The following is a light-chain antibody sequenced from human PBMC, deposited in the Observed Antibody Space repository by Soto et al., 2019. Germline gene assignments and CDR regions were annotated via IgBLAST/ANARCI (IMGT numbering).Light chain of an antibody. J-gene: IGKJ1*01. V-gene: IGKV1-9*01. Sequence: IQLTQSPSSLSASVGDRVTITCRASQDIAIYLAWYQQKPGEAPKLLIYAASTLYGGVPSRFSGSGSGTDLALTITSLQAEDFATYYCQQLRMYPSNLGEGTKVDIK. CDR1: QDIAIY. CDR3: QQLRMYPSN. CDR2: AAS.